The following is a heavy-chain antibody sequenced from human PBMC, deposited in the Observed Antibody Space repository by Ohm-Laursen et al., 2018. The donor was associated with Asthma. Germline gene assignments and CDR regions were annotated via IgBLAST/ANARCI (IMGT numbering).Heavy chain of an antibody. D-gene: IGHD4-17*01. CDR3: ARMVHDYGDYVYFDL. CDR1: GGSISSGDYY. V-gene: IGHV4-61*08. CDR2: IYYSGST. Sequence: SQTLSLTCTVSGGSISSGDYYWSWIRQPPGKGLEWIGYIYYSGSTNYNPSLKSRVTISVDTSKNQFSLKLSSVTAADTAVYYCARMVHDYGDYVYFDLWGRGTLVTVSS. J-gene: IGHJ2*01.